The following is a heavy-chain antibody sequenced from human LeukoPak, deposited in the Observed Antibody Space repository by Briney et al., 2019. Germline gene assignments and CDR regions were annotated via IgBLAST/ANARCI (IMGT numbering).Heavy chain of an antibody. Sequence: PSETLSLTCSVSGGSISPDYWSWIRQPPGKGLEWIAYIYYSGTTNYNPSLKSRVTISVDTSKNQFSLTLSSVTAADTAVYCCARDRGSAGGFDYWGQGTLVTVSS. J-gene: IGHJ4*02. CDR1: GGSISPDY. V-gene: IGHV4-59*01. CDR2: IYYSGTT. CDR3: ARDRGSAGGFDY. D-gene: IGHD2-15*01.